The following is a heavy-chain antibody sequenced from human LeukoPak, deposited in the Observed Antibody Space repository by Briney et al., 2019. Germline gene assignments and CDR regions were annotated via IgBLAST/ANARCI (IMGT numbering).Heavy chain of an antibody. D-gene: IGHD2-15*01. Sequence: ASVKVSCKASGYTFISYYMHWVRQAPGQGLEWMGIINPSGGSTSYAQKFQGRVTMTRDTSTSTVYMELSSLRSEDTAVYYCARDQGYCSGGSCPYYFDYWGQGTLVTVSS. CDR2: INPSGGST. CDR3: ARDQGYCSGGSCPYYFDY. CDR1: GYTFISYY. J-gene: IGHJ4*02. V-gene: IGHV1-46*01.